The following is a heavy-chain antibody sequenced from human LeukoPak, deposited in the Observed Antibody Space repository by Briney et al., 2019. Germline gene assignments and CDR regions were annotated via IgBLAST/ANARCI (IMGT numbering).Heavy chain of an antibody. Sequence: SETLSLTCTVSGGSISSYYWSRIRQPPGKGLEWIGYIYYSGSTNYNPSLKSRVTISVDTSKNQFSLKLSSVTAADTAVYYCARELQYYDFWSGYYNRWFDPWGQGTLVTVSS. J-gene: IGHJ5*02. V-gene: IGHV4-59*01. CDR2: IYYSGST. CDR3: ARELQYYDFWSGYYNRWFDP. D-gene: IGHD3-3*01. CDR1: GGSISSYY.